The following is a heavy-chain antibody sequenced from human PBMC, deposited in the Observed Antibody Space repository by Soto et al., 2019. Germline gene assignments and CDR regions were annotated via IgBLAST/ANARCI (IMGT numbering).Heavy chain of an antibody. CDR2: ISSSSSYI. V-gene: IGHV3-21*01. CDR1: GFTFSSYS. Sequence: PGGSLRLSCAASGFTFSSYSMNWVRQAPGKGLEWVSSISSSSSYIYYADSVKGRFTISRDNAKNSLYLQMNSLRAEDTAVYYCARGGYRSSTSCYTGYYGMDVWGQGTTVTAPQ. D-gene: IGHD2-2*02. J-gene: IGHJ6*01. CDR3: ARGGYRSSTSCYTGYYGMDV.